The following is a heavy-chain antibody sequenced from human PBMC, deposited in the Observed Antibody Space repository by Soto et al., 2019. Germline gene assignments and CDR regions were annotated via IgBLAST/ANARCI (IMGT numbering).Heavy chain of an antibody. CDR1: GFTFSSYW. Sequence: GGSLRLSCAASGFTFSSYWMSWVRQAPGKGLEWVANIKQDGSEKYYVDSVKGRFTISRDNAKNSLYLQMNSLRAEDTAVYYCAKTSKLLWFGESNLDDRGQGTPVTVSS. CDR3: AKTSKLLWFGESNLDD. D-gene: IGHD3-10*01. V-gene: IGHV3-7*05. J-gene: IGHJ4*02. CDR2: IKQDGSEK.